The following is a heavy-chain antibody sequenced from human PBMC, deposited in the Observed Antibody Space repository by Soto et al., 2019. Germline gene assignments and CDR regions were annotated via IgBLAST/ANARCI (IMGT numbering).Heavy chain of an antibody. Sequence: PXETLSLPFTVSGGSISSGYYYWSWIRQPPGKVLEWIGYISYSGSTYYNPSLKSRVTMSVDTSKNQFSLKLRSVIVADTAVYHCARFVRSCSGTTCYTRADVWGQGTTVTVSS. D-gene: IGHD2-2*02. CDR1: GGSISSGYYY. CDR2: ISYSGST. J-gene: IGHJ6*02. CDR3: ARFVRSCSGTTCYTRADV. V-gene: IGHV4-30-4*02.